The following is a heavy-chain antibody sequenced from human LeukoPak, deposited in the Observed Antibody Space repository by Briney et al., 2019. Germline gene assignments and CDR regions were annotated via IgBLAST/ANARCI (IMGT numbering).Heavy chain of an antibody. D-gene: IGHD2-21*01. J-gene: IGHJ5*02. CDR1: GSTFSDYY. CDR2: ISSSGSTI. V-gene: IGHV3-11*01. CDR3: ARVFLLGWFDP. Sequence: GGSLRLSCAASGSTFSDYYMSWLRQAPGKGLEWVSYISSSGSTIYYADSVKGRFTISRDNAKNSLYLQMNSLRAEDTAVYYCARVFLLGWFDPWGQGTLVTVSS.